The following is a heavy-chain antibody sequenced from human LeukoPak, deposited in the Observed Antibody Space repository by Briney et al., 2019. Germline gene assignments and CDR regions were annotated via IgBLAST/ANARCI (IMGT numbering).Heavy chain of an antibody. CDR1: GFTFSDYG. CDR2: LSPHANYE. V-gene: IGHV3-33*01. CDR3: ARDWVDRSLDY. J-gene: IGHJ4*02. D-gene: IGHD2-15*01. Sequence: GGSLRLSCAASGFTFSDYGIHWVRQAPGKGLEWVAVLSPHANYEYYADSVQGRFTISRDDSKNTVYLQMNSLRDEETAVYYCARDWVDRSLDYWGQGTLVTVSS.